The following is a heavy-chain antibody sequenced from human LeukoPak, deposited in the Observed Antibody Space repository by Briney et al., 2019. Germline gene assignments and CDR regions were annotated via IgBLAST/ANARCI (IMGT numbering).Heavy chain of an antibody. J-gene: IGHJ4*02. CDR2: IRFDGSNT. CDR3: ARDSFPGIAVGTLDY. Sequence: GGSLRLSCAASGFIFSSSGMHWVRQAPGKGLEWVAFIRFDGSNTYYADSVKGRFTISRDNAKNPLYLQMNSLRAEDTAVYYCARDSFPGIAVGTLDYWGQGTLVTVSS. V-gene: IGHV3-30*02. CDR1: GFIFSSSG. D-gene: IGHD6-19*01.